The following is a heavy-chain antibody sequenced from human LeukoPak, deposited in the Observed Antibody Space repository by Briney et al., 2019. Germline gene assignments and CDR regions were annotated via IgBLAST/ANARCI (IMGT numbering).Heavy chain of an antibody. Sequence: ASVKVSCKASGYTFTSYYMHWVRQAPGQGLEWMGIINPSGGSTSYAQKFQGRVTMTRDTSTSTVYMELSRLRSDDTAVYYCARSEYFNDAFDIWGQGTMVTVSS. V-gene: IGHV1-46*01. J-gene: IGHJ3*02. CDR3: ARSEYFNDAFDI. D-gene: IGHD2/OR15-2a*01. CDR1: GYTFTSYY. CDR2: INPSGGST.